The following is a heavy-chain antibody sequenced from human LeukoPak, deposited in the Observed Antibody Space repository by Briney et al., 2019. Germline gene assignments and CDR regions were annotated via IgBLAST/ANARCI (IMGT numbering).Heavy chain of an antibody. CDR2: IYYSGST. D-gene: IGHD4-17*01. V-gene: IGHV4-39*01. Sequence: SETLSLTCTVSGGSISSSSYYWGWIRQPPGKGLEWIGSIYYSGSTYYNPSLKSRVTISVDTSKNQFSLKLSSVTAADTAVYYRAVDYGDYLTYYWGQGTLVTVSS. CDR1: GGSISSSSYY. CDR3: AVDYGDYLTYY. J-gene: IGHJ4*02.